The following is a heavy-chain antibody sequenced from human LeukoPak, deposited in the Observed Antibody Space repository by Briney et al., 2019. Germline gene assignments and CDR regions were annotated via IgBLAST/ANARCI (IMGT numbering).Heavy chain of an antibody. J-gene: IGHJ3*02. CDR3: AKDRSPCYYDSSGYLSAFDI. V-gene: IGHV3-23*01. CDR2: ISGSGGST. CDR1: GFTFSSYA. D-gene: IGHD3-22*01. Sequence: GGSLRLSCAASGFTFSSYAMSWVRQAPGKGLEWVSAISGSGGSTYYADSVKGRFTISSDNSKNTLYLQMNSLRAEDTAVYYCAKDRSPCYYDSSGYLSAFDIWGQGTMVTVSS.